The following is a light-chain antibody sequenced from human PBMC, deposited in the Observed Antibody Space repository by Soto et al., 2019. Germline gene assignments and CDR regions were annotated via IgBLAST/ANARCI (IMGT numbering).Light chain of an antibody. CDR2: SNN. J-gene: IGLJ1*01. CDR3: AAWDDSLNGSYV. Sequence: QSVLTQPPSASGTPGQRVTISCPGSSSNIGSNTVNWYQQLPGTAPKLLIYSNNQRPSGVPDRFSGSKSGTSASLAISGLQSEDEADYYCAAWDDSLNGSYVFGTGTKLTVL. CDR1: SSNIGSNT. V-gene: IGLV1-44*01.